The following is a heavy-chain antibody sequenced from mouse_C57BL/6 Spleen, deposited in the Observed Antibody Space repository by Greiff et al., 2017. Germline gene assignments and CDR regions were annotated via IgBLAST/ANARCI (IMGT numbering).Heavy chain of an antibody. V-gene: IGHV14-3*01. CDR2: IDPANGNT. Sequence: EVQLQQSVAELVRPGASVKLSCTASGFNIKNTYMHWVKQRPEQGLEWIGRIDPANGNTKYAPKFQGKAPITADTSSNTAYLQLSSLTSEDTAIYYCARDYSYYGSSYWYFDGWGTGTTVTVSS. CDR1: GFNIKNTY. J-gene: IGHJ1*03. CDR3: ARDYSYYGSSYWYFDG. D-gene: IGHD1-1*01.